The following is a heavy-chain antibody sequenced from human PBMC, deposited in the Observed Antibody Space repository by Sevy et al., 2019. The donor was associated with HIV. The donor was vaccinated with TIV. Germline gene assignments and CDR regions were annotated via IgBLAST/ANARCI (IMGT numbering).Heavy chain of an antibody. Sequence: SETLSLTCTVSGGSISISTYYWGWIRQPPGKGLEWIGSLYYSGSTYYNPSLKSRVSISVDTSKNQFSLKLSSVTATDTAVYYCARLREEWEPGGNWFDPWGQGTLVTVSS. J-gene: IGHJ5*02. CDR1: GGSISISTYY. CDR3: ARLREEWEPGGNWFDP. D-gene: IGHD1-26*01. V-gene: IGHV4-39*01. CDR2: LYYSGST.